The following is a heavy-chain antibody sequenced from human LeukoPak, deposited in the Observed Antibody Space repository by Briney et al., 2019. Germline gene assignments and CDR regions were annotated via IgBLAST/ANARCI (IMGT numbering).Heavy chain of an antibody. Sequence: GGSLRVSCAASGFTFSSYWMHWVRQAPGKGLVWVSRINSDGSSTTYADSVKGRFTISRDNAKNTLYLQMNSLRAEDTAVYYCAKDGGGYYPSHYYYMDVWGKGTTVTISS. CDR3: AKDGGGYYPSHYYYMDV. J-gene: IGHJ6*03. V-gene: IGHV3-74*01. CDR2: INSDGSST. CDR1: GFTFSSYW. D-gene: IGHD3-22*01.